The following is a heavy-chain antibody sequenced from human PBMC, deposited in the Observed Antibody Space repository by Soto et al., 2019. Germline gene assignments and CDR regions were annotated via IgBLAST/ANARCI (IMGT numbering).Heavy chain of an antibody. CDR3: ASLGLGTY. J-gene: IGHJ4*02. Sequence: QVQLVQSGAEVKKPGSSVKVSCKASGGTFSSYTISWVRQAPGQGLEWMGRIIPILGIANYAQKFQGRVTITADKSTSKAYMELSSLRSEYTAVYYCASLGLGTYWGQGTLVTVSS. V-gene: IGHV1-69*02. CDR1: GGTFSSYT. D-gene: IGHD7-27*01. CDR2: IIPILGIA.